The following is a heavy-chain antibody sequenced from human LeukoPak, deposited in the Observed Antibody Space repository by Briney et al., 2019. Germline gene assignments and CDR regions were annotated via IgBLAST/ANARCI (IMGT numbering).Heavy chain of an antibody. Sequence: ASVKVSCKASGYTFTGYYMHWVRQAPGQGLEWMGWINPNSGGTNYAQKFQGRVTMTRDTSISTAYMELSRLRSDDTAVYYCARGETVVVPAAHFDYWGRGTLVTVSS. CDR3: ARGETVVVPAAHFDY. CDR1: GYTFTGYY. V-gene: IGHV1-2*02. J-gene: IGHJ4*02. D-gene: IGHD2-2*01. CDR2: INPNSGGT.